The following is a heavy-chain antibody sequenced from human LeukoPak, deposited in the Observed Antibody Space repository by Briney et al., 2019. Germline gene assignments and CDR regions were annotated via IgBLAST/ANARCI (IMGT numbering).Heavy chain of an antibody. CDR2: IYSGGST. V-gene: IGHV3-53*01. CDR3: ARVSSQLLGYYFGY. J-gene: IGHJ4*02. CDR1: GFTVSSNY. Sequence: GGSLRLSCAASGFTVSSNYMSWVRQAPGKGLEWVSVIYSGGSTYYADSVKGRFTISRDNSKNTLYLQMNSLRAEDTAVYYCARVSSQLLGYYFGYWGQGTLLTVSS. D-gene: IGHD2-2*01.